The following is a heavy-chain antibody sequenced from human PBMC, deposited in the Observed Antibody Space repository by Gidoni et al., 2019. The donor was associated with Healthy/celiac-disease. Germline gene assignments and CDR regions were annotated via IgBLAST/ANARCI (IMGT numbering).Heavy chain of an antibody. CDR2: IYYSGST. D-gene: IGHD1-1*01. CDR3: ARREPNLEIFDY. CDR1: GASITSGDYY. Sequence: QVPLRESGPGWVKPHQTLPLTCTVPGASITSGDYYWRWLRQPPGKGLEWIGYIYYSGSTYYNPSLKSRVTISVDTSKNQFSLKLSSVTAADTAVYYCARREPNLEIFDYWGQGTLVTVSS. V-gene: IGHV4-30-4*01. J-gene: IGHJ4*02.